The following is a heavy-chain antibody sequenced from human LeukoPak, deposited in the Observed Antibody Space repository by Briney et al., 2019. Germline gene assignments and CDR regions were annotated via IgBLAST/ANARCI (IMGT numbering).Heavy chain of an antibody. CDR2: VNDGGSA. CDR1: GGSISGSRYY. J-gene: IGHJ5*02. CDR3: AREPDA. V-gene: IGHV4-39*07. Sequence: SETPSLTCSVSGGSISGSRYYWGWIRQPPAKGLEWVATVNDGGSALYNPSLRSRTTISVDTSKNQFSLRLTSVTAADTAVYYCAREPDAWGQGTLVTVSS.